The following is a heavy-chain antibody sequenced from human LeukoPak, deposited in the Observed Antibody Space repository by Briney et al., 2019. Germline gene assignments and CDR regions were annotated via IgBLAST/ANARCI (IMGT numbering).Heavy chain of an antibody. CDR1: GYTFTSYA. CDR2: MNTNTGNP. V-gene: IGHV7-4-1*02. Sequence: ASVKVSCKASGYTFTSYAMNWVRQAPGQGLEWMGWMNTNTGNPTYAQGFTGRLVFSLDTSVSTAYLQISSLKAEDTAVYYCARGLSVLNWNDLSRISGYWGQGTLVTVSS. D-gene: IGHD1-1*01. J-gene: IGHJ4*02. CDR3: ARGLSVLNWNDLSRISGY.